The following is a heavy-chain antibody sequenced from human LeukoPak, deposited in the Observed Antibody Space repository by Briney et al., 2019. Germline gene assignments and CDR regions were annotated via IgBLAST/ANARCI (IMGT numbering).Heavy chain of an antibody. Sequence: GGSLRLSCAASRFTFSSYSMNWVRQAPGKGLEWVGRIKSKTDGGTTDYAAPVKGRFTISRDDSKNTLYLQMNSLKTEDTAVYYCTTDISSRYLSPSQENYYYMDVWGKGTTVTVSS. CDR3: TTDISSRYLSPSQENYYYMDV. CDR1: RFTFSSYS. D-gene: IGHD6-13*01. CDR2: IKSKTDGGTT. V-gene: IGHV3-15*01. J-gene: IGHJ6*03.